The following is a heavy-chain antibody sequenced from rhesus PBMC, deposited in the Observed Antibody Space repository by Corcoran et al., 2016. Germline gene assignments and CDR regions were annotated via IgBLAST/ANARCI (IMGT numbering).Heavy chain of an antibody. J-gene: IGHJ2*01. V-gene: IGHV1-138*01. CDR2: INPKTGGT. CDR1: GYTFTDYY. D-gene: IGHD5-12*01. CDR3: ASKGYSYGWYFDL. Sequence: QVQLVQSGAEVKKPGSSVKVSCKASGYTFTDYYMPWVRPAPGQGLEWMGEINPKTGGTNYAQKFQGRVTMTRDTSTSTAYMELSSLRSEDTAVYYCASKGYSYGWYFDLWGPGTPITISS.